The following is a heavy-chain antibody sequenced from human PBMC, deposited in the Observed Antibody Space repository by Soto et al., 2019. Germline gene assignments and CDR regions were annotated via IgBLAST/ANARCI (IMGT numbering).Heavy chain of an antibody. D-gene: IGHD3-10*02. CDR1: GFSLSTNGVG. CDR3: AHSPRITMYDY. V-gene: IGHV2-5*02. CDR2: IYWDDDK. J-gene: IGHJ4*02. Sequence: SGPTLVKPAQTLRLACTFSGFSLSTNGVGVGWIRQPPGKALEWLALIYWDDDKRYSPSLKSRLTITKDTSKNRVVLTMTNMDPVDTATYYCAHSPRITMYDYWGQGTLVTVSS.